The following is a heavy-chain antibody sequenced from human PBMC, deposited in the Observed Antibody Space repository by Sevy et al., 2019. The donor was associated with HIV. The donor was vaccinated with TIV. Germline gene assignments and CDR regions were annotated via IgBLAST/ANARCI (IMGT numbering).Heavy chain of an antibody. Sequence: GGSLRLSCAASGFTFSSYAMHWVRQAPGKGLEWVAVISYDGSNKYYADSVKSRFTISRDNSKNTLYLQMNSLRAEDTAVYYCARDRNLLRFLEWEADYYGMDVWGQGTTVTVSS. D-gene: IGHD3-3*01. CDR2: ISYDGSNK. CDR3: ARDRNLLRFLEWEADYYGMDV. V-gene: IGHV3-30*04. CDR1: GFTFSSYA. J-gene: IGHJ6*02.